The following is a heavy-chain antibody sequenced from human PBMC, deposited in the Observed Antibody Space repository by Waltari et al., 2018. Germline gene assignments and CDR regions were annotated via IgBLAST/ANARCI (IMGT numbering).Heavy chain of an antibody. J-gene: IGHJ6*02. V-gene: IGHV1-8*03. Sequence: QVQLVQSGAEVKKPGASVKVSCKASGYTFTSYDINWVRQATGQGLEWMGWMNPNSGHTGYAQKFESRITSTRNTCISTAYMELSSLRSEDTAVYYCARFTPYSFWSGYFTAGGYYYYGMDVWGQGATVTVSS. CDR2: MNPNSGHT. D-gene: IGHD3-3*01. CDR1: GYTFTSYD. CDR3: ARFTPYSFWSGYFTAGGYYYYGMDV.